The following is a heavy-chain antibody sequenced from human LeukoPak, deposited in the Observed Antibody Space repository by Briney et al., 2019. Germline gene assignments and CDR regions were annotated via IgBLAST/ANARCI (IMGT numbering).Heavy chain of an antibody. Sequence: PGGSLRLSCAASRFTFSSYSMNWVRQAPGKGLEWVSSISSSSSYIYYADSVKGRFTISRDNAKNSLYLQMNSLRAEDTAVYYCARVIRVAVDAFDIWGQGTMVTVSS. V-gene: IGHV3-21*01. CDR2: ISSSSSYI. J-gene: IGHJ3*02. CDR3: ARVIRVAVDAFDI. CDR1: RFTFSSYS. D-gene: IGHD2-15*01.